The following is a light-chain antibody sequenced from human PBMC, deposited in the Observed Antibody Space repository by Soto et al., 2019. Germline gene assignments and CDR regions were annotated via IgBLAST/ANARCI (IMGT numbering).Light chain of an antibody. CDR2: EGT. V-gene: IGLV2-14*02. CDR1: STDFENYNL. Sequence: QSALTQPASVSGSPGQSITISCTRSSTDFENYNLVSWYQHCPDKAPKLIIYEGTKRPSGVSNRFSGSKSGNTASLTISGLQAEDETDYYCSSYTSSSTHVFGTGTKLTVL. CDR3: SSYTSSSTHV. J-gene: IGLJ1*01.